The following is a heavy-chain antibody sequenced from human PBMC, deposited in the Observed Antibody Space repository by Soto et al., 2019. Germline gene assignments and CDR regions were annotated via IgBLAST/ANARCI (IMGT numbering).Heavy chain of an antibody. V-gene: IGHV1-69*01. CDR1: GGTLSDYA. CDR2: IMPTVDSA. Sequence: QVQLVQSGAEVKTPGSSVKVSCKASGGTLSDYAISWVRQAPGQGLEWMGGIMPTVDSANCAQNFQGRLTISEDESTSTANLELSSLRSDDTAVYYCAVAAVREIMAQESSGMAVWGQGTTGIVSS. CDR3: AVAAVREIMAQESSGMAV. D-gene: IGHD3-10*01. J-gene: IGHJ6*02.